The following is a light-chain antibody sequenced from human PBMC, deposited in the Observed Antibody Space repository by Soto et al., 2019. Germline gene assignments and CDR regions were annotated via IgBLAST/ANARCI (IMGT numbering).Light chain of an antibody. Sequence: DIQMTQSPSSLSASVGDRVTITCQASQDINNFLSWYQQKPGKSPKLLIYDASNLETGVPSRFSGSGSGTTFIFTISSLQGEDIATYYCQQYDYFPRAFGGGTKVEIK. CDR1: QDINNF. V-gene: IGKV1-33*01. J-gene: IGKJ4*01. CDR2: DAS. CDR3: QQYDYFPRA.